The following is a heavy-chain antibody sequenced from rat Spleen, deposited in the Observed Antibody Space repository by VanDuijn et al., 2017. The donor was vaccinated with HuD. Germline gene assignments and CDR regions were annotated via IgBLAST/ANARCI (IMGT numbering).Heavy chain of an antibody. J-gene: IGHJ1*01. D-gene: IGHD1-2*01. V-gene: IGHV5-27*01. Sequence: EVQLVESGGGLVQPGRSLKLSCAASGLTFSNYYMAWVRQAPTRGLEWVAYITTGGGTSFYRDSVKGRFTISRDNAKSTLYLQMVSLRSEDTATYYCTTGTIAAPYWYFDFWGPGTMVTVSS. CDR2: ITTGGGTS. CDR1: GLTFSNYY. CDR3: TTGTIAAPYWYFDF.